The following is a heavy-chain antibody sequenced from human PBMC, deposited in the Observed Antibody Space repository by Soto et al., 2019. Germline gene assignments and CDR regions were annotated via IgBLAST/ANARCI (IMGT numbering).Heavy chain of an antibody. D-gene: IGHD4-17*01. Sequence: QVQLVQSGAEVKKPGASVKVSCKASGYTFTSYDINWVRQATGQGLEWMGWMNPNSGNTGYAQKFQGRVTMTRNTSISTAYMELSSLRSEDTAVYYCARQHDYLYYYYMDVWGKGTTVTVSS. CDR2: MNPNSGNT. V-gene: IGHV1-8*01. CDR3: ARQHDYLYYYYMDV. CDR1: GYTFTSYD. J-gene: IGHJ6*03.